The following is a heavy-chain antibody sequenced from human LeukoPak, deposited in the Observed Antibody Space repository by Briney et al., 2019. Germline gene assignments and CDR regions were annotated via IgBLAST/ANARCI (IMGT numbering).Heavy chain of an antibody. CDR3: ASDPRGPIEYNDSGRDSFDY. Sequence: GGSLRLSCAASGFTFSSNGMHWVRQDPGKGLEWVAVISYDGSNKYYADSVKGRFTISRDNSKNTLYLQMNSLSAEDTAVYYCASDPRGPIEYNDSGRDSFDYWGQGTLVTVSS. CDR1: GFTFSSNG. D-gene: IGHD3-22*01. V-gene: IGHV3-30*03. CDR2: ISYDGSNK. J-gene: IGHJ4*02.